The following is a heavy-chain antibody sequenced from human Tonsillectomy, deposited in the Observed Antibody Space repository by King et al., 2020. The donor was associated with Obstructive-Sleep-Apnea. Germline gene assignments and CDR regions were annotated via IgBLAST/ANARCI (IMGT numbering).Heavy chain of an antibody. Sequence: VQLVESGGGLAQPGGSLRLSCVVSGFDFSSHWMSWVRQAPGRGLEWLANINPDGSVKYYVDSVKGRFTTSRDNGKNSLYLQMNSLRDEDTAMYYCEGDSSSHAYWGQGTMVTVSS. D-gene: IGHD6-13*01. J-gene: IGHJ4*02. CDR3: EGDSSSHAY. V-gene: IGHV3-7*01. CDR2: INPDGSVK. CDR1: GFDFSSHW.